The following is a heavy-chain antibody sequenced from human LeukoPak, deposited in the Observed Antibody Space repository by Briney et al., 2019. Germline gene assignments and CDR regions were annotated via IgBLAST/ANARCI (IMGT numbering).Heavy chain of an antibody. CDR2: IYHSGST. CDR1: DGSISSSSYY. V-gene: IGHV4-30-2*01. Sequence: SETLSLTCTVSDGSISSSSYYWGWIRQPPGKGLEWIGYIYHSGSTYYNPSLKSRVTISVDRSKNQFSLQLNSVTPEDTAVYYCARDDQNSGYDKAMDYWGQGTLVTVSS. D-gene: IGHD5-12*01. J-gene: IGHJ4*02. CDR3: ARDDQNSGYDKAMDY.